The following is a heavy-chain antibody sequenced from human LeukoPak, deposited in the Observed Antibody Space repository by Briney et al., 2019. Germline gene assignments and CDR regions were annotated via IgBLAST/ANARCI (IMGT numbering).Heavy chain of an antibody. CDR3: ARDRAMVRGVNYYYGMDV. V-gene: IGHV4-59*01. CDR2: IYYSGST. D-gene: IGHD3-10*01. J-gene: IGHJ6*02. Sequence: PETLSLTCTVSGGSISSYYWSWIRQPPGKGLEWIGHIYYSGSTNYNPSLKSRVTISVDTSKNQFSLKLSSVTAADTAVYYCARDRAMVRGVNYYYGMDVWGQGTTVTVSS. CDR1: GGSISSYY.